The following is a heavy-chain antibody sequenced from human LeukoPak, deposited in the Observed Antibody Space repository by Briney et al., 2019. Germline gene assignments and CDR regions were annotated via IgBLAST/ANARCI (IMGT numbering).Heavy chain of an antibody. CDR3: AKDRYCSSTSCYDAFDI. CDR2: INPNSGGT. J-gene: IGHJ3*02. V-gene: IGHV1-2*02. Sequence: ASVKVSCKASGYTFTGYYMHWVRQAPGQGLEWMGWINPNSGGTNYAQKFQGRVTMTRDTSISTAYMELSRLRSDDTAVYYCAKDRYCSSTSCYDAFDIWGQGTMVTVSS. CDR1: GYTFTGYY. D-gene: IGHD2-2*01.